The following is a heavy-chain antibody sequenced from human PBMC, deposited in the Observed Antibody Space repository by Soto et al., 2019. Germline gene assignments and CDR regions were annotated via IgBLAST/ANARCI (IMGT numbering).Heavy chain of an antibody. Sequence: QITLEETGPTLVKPTQTLTLTCTFSGFSLTTGRVGVGWIRQPPGKALEWLAVIHGYDDNNHSPSLKSRLTIPTDTSNNHAVPKLTNMDPVATATYYCTHGPVGSGQAYWGHGTLVTVSS. CDR3: THGPVGSGQAY. D-gene: IGHD2-15*01. V-gene: IGHV2-5*01. CDR1: GFSLTTGRVG. J-gene: IGHJ4*01. CDR2: IHGYDDN.